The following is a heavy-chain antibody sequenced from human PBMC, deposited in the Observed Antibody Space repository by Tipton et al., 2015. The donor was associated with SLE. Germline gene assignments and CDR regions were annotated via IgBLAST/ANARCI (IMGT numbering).Heavy chain of an antibody. CDR1: GGSISSSSYY. Sequence: TLSLTCTVSGGSISSSSYYWGWIRRPPGKGLEWIGSIYYSGSTYYNPSLKSRVTVSVDTSKSQFSLKVFSVTAADTAVYYCSGHDHLGYNPSLRSRVTMSVDTSKNQFSLKLSSVTAADTAMYYCVRVSSGGHFDLWGRGTLVTVSS. CDR3: SGHDHLGYNPSLRSRVTMSVDTSKNQFSLKLSSVTAADTAMYYCVRVSSGGHFDL. V-gene: IGHV4-39*07. D-gene: IGHD3-10*02. J-gene: IGHJ2*01. CDR2: IYYSGST.